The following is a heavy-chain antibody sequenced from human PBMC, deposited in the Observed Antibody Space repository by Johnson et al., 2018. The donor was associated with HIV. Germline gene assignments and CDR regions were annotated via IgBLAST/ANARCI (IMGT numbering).Heavy chain of an antibody. D-gene: IGHD3-3*01. CDR3: ARDRGGPERNYDFWSGYYGGDAFDI. CDR1: GFTFSIYG. V-gene: IGHV3-21*04. J-gene: IGHJ3*02. Sequence: VQLVESGGGVVQPGRSLRLSCAASGFTFSIYGMTWVRQIAGKGLAWVSAVSAGGDNTYYADSVKGRFTISRDNAKNSLYLQMNSLRAEDTALYYCARDRGGPERNYDFWSGYYGGDAFDIWGQGTMVTVSS. CDR2: VSAGGDNT.